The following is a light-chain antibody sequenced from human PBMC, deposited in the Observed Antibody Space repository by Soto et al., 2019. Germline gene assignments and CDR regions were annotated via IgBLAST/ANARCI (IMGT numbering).Light chain of an antibody. Sequence: QSALTQPPSASGSPGQSVTISCTGTSSDVGGYNYVTWYQQHPGKAPKLIIYEVSKRPSGVPDHFSGSKSGNTASLTVSGLQADDEADYYCSSFGGSNHVVFGGGTKSPS. J-gene: IGLJ3*02. V-gene: IGLV2-8*01. CDR2: EVS. CDR1: SSDVGGYNY. CDR3: SSFGGSNHVV.